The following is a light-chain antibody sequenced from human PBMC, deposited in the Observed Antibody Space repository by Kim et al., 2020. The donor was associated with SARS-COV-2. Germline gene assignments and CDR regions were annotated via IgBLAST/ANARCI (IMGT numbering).Light chain of an antibody. Sequence: QSALTHPRSVSGSPGQSVTISCTGASSDVDAYNLVSWYQQRPGKAPQLILYDVNKRPSGVPDRFSGSNSGTTASLTISGLQAEDEADYYCCSYAGSFTWMLDGGTKLTVL. J-gene: IGLJ3*02. CDR2: DVN. CDR1: SSDVDAYNL. V-gene: IGLV2-11*01. CDR3: CSYAGSFTWM.